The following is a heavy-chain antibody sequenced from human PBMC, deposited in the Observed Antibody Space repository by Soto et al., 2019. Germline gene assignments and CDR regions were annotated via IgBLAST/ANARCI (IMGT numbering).Heavy chain of an antibody. J-gene: IGHJ5*02. CDR2: IRSKTNSYAT. Sequence: EGQLVESGGGLVQPGGSLKLSCAASGFTFGGSAMHWVRQASGKGLEWVGHIRSKTNSYATAYAESVKGRFTISRDDSMNTAYLQMNSLKTEDTAVYFCARDMHAGFTHYFDPWGQGTLVTVSS. D-gene: IGHD1-26*01. V-gene: IGHV3-73*02. CDR3: ARDMHAGFTHYFDP. CDR1: GFTFGGSA.